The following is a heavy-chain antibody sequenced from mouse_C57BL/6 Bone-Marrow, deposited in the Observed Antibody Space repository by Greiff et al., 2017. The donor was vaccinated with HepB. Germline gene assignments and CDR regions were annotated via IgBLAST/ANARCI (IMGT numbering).Heavy chain of an antibody. Sequence: EVKLMESEGGLVQPGSSMKLSCTASGFTFSDYYMAWVRQVPEKGLEWVANINYDGSSTYYLDSLKSRFIISRDNAKNILYLQMSSLKSEDTATYYCARSTAGLDYWGQGTTLTVSS. D-gene: IGHD1-2*01. CDR3: ARSTAGLDY. V-gene: IGHV5-16*01. CDR1: GFTFSDYY. J-gene: IGHJ2*01. CDR2: INYDGSST.